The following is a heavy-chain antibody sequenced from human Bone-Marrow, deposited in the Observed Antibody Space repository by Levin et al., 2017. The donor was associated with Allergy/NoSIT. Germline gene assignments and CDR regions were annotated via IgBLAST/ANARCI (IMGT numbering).Heavy chain of an antibody. Sequence: RSGGSLRLSCAASGFTFSTYSMNWVRQAPGKGLEWVSAIQSSGYEYYADSVKGRFTTSRDNAKNSLYLQLDSLRAEDTAVYYCATLQYGDYGNDYWGQGTLVTVSS. CDR3: ATLQYGDYGNDY. J-gene: IGHJ4*02. CDR1: GFTFSTYS. CDR2: IQSSGYE. D-gene: IGHD4-17*01. V-gene: IGHV3-21*06.